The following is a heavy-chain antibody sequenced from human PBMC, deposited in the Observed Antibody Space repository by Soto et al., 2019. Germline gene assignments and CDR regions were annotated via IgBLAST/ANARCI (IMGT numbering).Heavy chain of an antibody. CDR2: ITSRSTTI. V-gene: IGHV3-48*02. CDR3: AREMGACSDSSCYPGPYDS. D-gene: IGHD3-16*01. CDR1: GFTFTSYS. J-gene: IGHJ5*02. Sequence: GGSLRLSCAASGFTFTSYSMNWVRQAPGQGLEWVSYITSRSTTIKYADSVKGRFTVSRDNAKNSLYLQLNSLRDEDTAVYYCAREMGACSDSSCYPGPYDSWGQGTLVTVSS.